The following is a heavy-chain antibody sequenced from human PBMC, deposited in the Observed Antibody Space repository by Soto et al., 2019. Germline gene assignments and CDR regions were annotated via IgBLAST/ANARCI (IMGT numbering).Heavy chain of an antibody. Sequence: GGSLRLSCAASGFTFSSYAMSWVRQAPGKGLEWVSAISGSGGSTYYADSVKGRFTISRDNSKNTLYLQMNSLRAEDTAVYYCAKDKRYYDFWSGYYPYYFDYWGQGTLVTASS. J-gene: IGHJ4*02. CDR3: AKDKRYYDFWSGYYPYYFDY. V-gene: IGHV3-23*01. D-gene: IGHD3-3*01. CDR2: ISGSGGST. CDR1: GFTFSSYA.